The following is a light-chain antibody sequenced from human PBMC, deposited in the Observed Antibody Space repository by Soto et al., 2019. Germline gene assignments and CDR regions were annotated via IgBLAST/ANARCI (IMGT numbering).Light chain of an antibody. V-gene: IGKV1-39*01. J-gene: IGKJ4*01. Sequence: DIQMIQSPSSLSASVGYRVTITCRSSQSIGNYLSWYQQKPGKAPKLLINVASTLQSGVPSRFSGSGSGTDFTLAISSLQPEDFATYYCQQSSSTPQTFGGGTKVDIK. CDR3: QQSSSTPQT. CDR2: VAS. CDR1: QSIGNY.